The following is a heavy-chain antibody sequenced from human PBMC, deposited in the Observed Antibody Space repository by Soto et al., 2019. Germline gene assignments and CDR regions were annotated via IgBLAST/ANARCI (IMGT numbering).Heavy chain of an antibody. CDR3: ARDRLWDYGDYGIDY. J-gene: IGHJ4*02. CDR1: GYTFTSYG. Sequence: ASVKVSCKASGYTFTSYGISWVRQAPGQGLEWMGWISAYNGNTNYAQKLQGRVTMTTDTSTSTAYMELRSLRSDDTAVYYCARDRLWDYGDYGIDYWGQGTLVSVSS. D-gene: IGHD4-17*01. V-gene: IGHV1-18*01. CDR2: ISAYNGNT.